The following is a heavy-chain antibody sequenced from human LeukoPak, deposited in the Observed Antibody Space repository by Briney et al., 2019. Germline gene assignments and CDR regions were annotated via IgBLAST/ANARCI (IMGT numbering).Heavy chain of an antibody. CDR3: ARVRYCTNGVCYNMDV. CDR2: INWNGGST. D-gene: IGHD2-8*01. Sequence: GGSLRLSCAASGFTFNDYGMSWVRQAPGKGLEWVSGINWNGGSTVYADSVKGRFTISRDNAKNSLYLQMNSLRAEDTALYYCARVRYCTNGVCYNMDVWGKGTTVTVSS. CDR1: GFTFNDYG. J-gene: IGHJ6*03. V-gene: IGHV3-20*04.